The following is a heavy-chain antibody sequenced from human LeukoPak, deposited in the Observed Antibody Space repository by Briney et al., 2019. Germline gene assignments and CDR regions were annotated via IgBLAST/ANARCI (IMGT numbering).Heavy chain of an antibody. CDR1: GFTFGNYA. V-gene: IGHV3-23*01. D-gene: IGHD6-19*01. J-gene: IGHJ4*02. CDR2: ISGGGVSS. Sequence: GGSLRLSCAASGFTFGNYAMSWVRQTQGKGLEWVSTISGGGVSSYYGEAIYADSVKGRFTISRDDSKNTLHLQMDSLRVEDTAMYYCAKDPVVFHGGSGWHHFDHWGLGTLVTVSS. CDR3: AKDPVVFHGGSGWHHFDH.